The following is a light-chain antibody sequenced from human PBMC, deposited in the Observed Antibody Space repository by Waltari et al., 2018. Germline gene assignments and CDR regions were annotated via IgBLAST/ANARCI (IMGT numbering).Light chain of an antibody. J-gene: IGKJ1*01. V-gene: IGKV3-20*01. CDR1: QSVSRA. CDR3: QHYVRLPVT. Sequence: EIVLTQSPGTLSLSLGGRATLSCRASQSVSRALAWYQQKPGQAPRLLIYGASTRATGIPDRFSGSGSGTDFSLTISRLEPEDFAVYYCQHYVRLPVTFGQGTTVEI. CDR2: GAS.